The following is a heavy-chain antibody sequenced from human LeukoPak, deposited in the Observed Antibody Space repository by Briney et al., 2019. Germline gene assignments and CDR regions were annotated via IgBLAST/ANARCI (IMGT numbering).Heavy chain of an antibody. CDR1: GGSISTTGYY. CDR2: FSYSGST. V-gene: IGHV4-39*01. D-gene: IGHD3-10*01. CDR3: ARYYYGSGRTNY. J-gene: IGHJ4*02. Sequence: SETLSLTCTVSGGSISTTGYYWGWIRQPPGKGLEWIGSFSYSGSTYYNPSLKSRVTISVDTSKNQFSLKLSSVTAADTAMYYCARYYYGSGRTNYWGQGTLVTVSS.